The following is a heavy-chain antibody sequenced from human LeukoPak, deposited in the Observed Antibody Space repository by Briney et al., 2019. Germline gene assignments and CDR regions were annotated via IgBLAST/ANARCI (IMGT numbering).Heavy chain of an antibody. CDR3: AREWCSSSWYPNRPFDI. CDR2: ISYDGSNK. CDR1: GFTFSNYG. J-gene: IGHJ3*02. Sequence: GGSLRLSCAASGFTFSNYGMHWVRQAPGKGLEWVAVISYDGSNKYYADSVKGRFTISRDNSKNTLYLQMNSLRAEDTAVYYCAREWCSSSWYPNRPFDIWGQGTMVTVSS. D-gene: IGHD6-13*01. V-gene: IGHV3-30*03.